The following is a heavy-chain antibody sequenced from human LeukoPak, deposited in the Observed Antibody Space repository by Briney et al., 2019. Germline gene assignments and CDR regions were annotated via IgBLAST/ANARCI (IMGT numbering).Heavy chain of an antibody. CDR3: ARMRSMTTVITFDY. CDR1: GVFINDYF. V-gene: IGHV4-59*01. D-gene: IGHD4-17*01. CDR2: IYHSGST. Sequence: SETLSLTCNVSGVFINDYFWSWIRQPPGKGLEWIGYIYHSGSTSYNPSLKSRLTMSLDTSKNQFALRLGSVTAADTAVYYCARMRSMTTVITFDYWGQGTLVTVSS. J-gene: IGHJ4*02.